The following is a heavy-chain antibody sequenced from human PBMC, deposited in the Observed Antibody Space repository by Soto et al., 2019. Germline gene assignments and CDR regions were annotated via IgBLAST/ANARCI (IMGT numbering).Heavy chain of an antibody. CDR3: ARVRLSIAVNAALDV. CDR2: MTYDGATE. D-gene: IGHD3-3*02. J-gene: IGHJ3*01. CDR1: GFTFSDYV. V-gene: IGHV3-30*14. Sequence: QVRLVESGGGVVQPGTSLRLSCAASGFTFSDYVIHWVRQAAGKGMEWVASMTYDGATEYYADSLKGRFTMSRENSKRALSLPMTTVRPDDTAVYYCARVRLSIAVNAALDVWGQGTTVTVS.